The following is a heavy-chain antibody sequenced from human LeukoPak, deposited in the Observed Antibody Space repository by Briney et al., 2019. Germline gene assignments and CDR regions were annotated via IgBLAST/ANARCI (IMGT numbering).Heavy chain of an antibody. D-gene: IGHD3-22*01. CDR2: INSDGSST. Sequence: GGSLRLSCAASGFTFSSYWMHWVRQAPGKGLVWVSRINSDGSSTSYADSVKGRFTISRDNSKNTLYLQMNSLRAEDTAVYYCAKDRAGVVVVSGFDWGQGTLVTVSS. CDR1: GFTFSSYW. V-gene: IGHV3-74*01. J-gene: IGHJ4*02. CDR3: AKDRAGVVVVSGFD.